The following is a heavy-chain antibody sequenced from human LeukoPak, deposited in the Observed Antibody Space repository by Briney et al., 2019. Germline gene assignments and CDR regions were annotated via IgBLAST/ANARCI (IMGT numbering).Heavy chain of an antibody. D-gene: IGHD3-3*01. V-gene: IGHV3-23*01. CDR2: ISGSGGST. Sequence: GGSLRLSCAASGFTFSSYAMSWVRQAPGKGLEWVSAISGSGGSTYYADSVKGRFTISRDNSKNTLYLQMNSLRAEDTAVYYCERDHDFWSGGGYWGQGTLVTVSS. J-gene: IGHJ4*02. CDR1: GFTFSSYA. CDR3: ERDHDFWSGGGY.